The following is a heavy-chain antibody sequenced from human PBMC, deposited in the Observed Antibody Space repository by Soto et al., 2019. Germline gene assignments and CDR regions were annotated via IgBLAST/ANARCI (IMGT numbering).Heavy chain of an antibody. CDR3: ARRSVDKAMVISGRRDYGMDV. CDR1: GFTFSSYS. Sequence: GGSLRLSCAASGFTFSSYSMNWVRQAPGKGLEWVSYISSSSSTIYYADSVKGRFTISRDNAKNSLYLQMNSLRDEGTAVYYCARRSVDKAMVISGRRDYGMDVWGQGTTVTVSS. D-gene: IGHD5-18*01. J-gene: IGHJ6*02. V-gene: IGHV3-48*02. CDR2: ISSSSSTI.